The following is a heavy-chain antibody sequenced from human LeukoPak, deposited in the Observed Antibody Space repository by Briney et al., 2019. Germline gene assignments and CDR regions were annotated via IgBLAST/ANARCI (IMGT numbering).Heavy chain of an antibody. J-gene: IGHJ5*02. Sequence: GASVKVSCKASGYTFTSYAMNWVRQAPGQGLEWMGWISAYNGNTNYAQKLQGRVTMTTDTSTSTAYMELRSLRSDDTAVYYCARWRSGQSDIWPIWFDPWGQGTLVTVSS. CDR2: ISAYNGNT. CDR3: ARWRSGQSDIWPIWFDP. V-gene: IGHV1-18*01. CDR1: GYTFTSYA. D-gene: IGHD2-21*01.